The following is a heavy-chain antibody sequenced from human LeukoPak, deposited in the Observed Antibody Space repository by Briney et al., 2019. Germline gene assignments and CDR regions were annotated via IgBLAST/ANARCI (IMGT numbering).Heavy chain of an antibody. CDR2: INPSDGAT. CDR1: GYTFTMYY. V-gene: IGHV1-46*01. D-gene: IGHD1-26*01. Sequence: VASVTVSFMASGYTFTMYYIHWVRQAPGQGREWMGLINPSDGATTYAQRFQGRVTMSWAMSTTTVYMDLRSLRSGDTAVYFCARVQRGGLSGNLGGLFASYYTYYYMDVWGRGTTVTVSS. CDR3: ARVQRGGLSGNLGGLFASYYTYYYMDV. J-gene: IGHJ6*03.